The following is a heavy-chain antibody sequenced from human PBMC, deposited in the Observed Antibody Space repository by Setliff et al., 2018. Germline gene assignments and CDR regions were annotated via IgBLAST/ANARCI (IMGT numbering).Heavy chain of an antibody. CDR1: GFTFSSYN. CDR2: INSRSSTI. J-gene: IGHJ3*02. D-gene: IGHD1-26*01. Sequence: GGSLRLSCAASGFTFSSYNMDWVRQAPGKGLEWVSYINSRSSTIFYADSVKGRFTISRDNAKNSLYLQMNSLRDEDTAVYYCAREISTYSGSYYFVFPGAFDIWGQGTMVTVSS. V-gene: IGHV3-48*02. CDR3: AREISTYSGSYYFVFPGAFDI.